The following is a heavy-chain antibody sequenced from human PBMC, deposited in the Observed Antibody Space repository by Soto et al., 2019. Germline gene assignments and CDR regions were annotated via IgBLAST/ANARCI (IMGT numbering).Heavy chain of an antibody. D-gene: IGHD6-25*01. CDR3: ARIGDGNQRPFDY. J-gene: IGHJ4*02. CDR1: GYTFSSYT. CDR2: IIPVFNSA. Sequence: QVRLVQSGAEVKKPGSSVKVSCKASGYTFSSYTINWVRQAPGQGLELMGGIIPVFNSATYAQKFQGRVTITADESTSTAYLELRSLRSEDTAVYYCARIGDGNQRPFDYWGQGNLVTVSS. V-gene: IGHV1-69*01.